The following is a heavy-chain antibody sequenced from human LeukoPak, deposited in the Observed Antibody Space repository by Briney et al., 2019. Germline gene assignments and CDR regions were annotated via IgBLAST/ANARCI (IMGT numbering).Heavy chain of an antibody. J-gene: IGHJ4*02. CDR3: ARQLEMAIIADYSDY. CDR2: IFYSGSS. D-gene: IGHD5-24*01. V-gene: IGHV4-39*01. Sequence: SETLSLTCTVSGDSISSSWYYWGWIRQPPGKGLEWIGSIFYSGSSYYNPSLKSRVTISVDTSKNQFSLKLGSVTAADTAVYYCARQLEMAIIADYSDYWGQGTLVTVSS. CDR1: GDSISSSWYY.